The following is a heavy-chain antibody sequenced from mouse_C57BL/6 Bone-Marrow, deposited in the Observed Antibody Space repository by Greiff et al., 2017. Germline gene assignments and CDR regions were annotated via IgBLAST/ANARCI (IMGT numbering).Heavy chain of an antibody. D-gene: IGHD1-1*01. CDR3: APYYGSSPAWFAY. Sequence: VQLQQSVAELVRPGASVKLSCTASGFNIKNTYMHWVKQRPEQGLEWIGRIDPANGNTKYAPKFQGKATITADTSSNTAYLQLSSLTSEETAIYYCAPYYGSSPAWFAYWGQGTLVTVSA. CDR2: IDPANGNT. CDR1: GFNIKNTY. J-gene: IGHJ3*01. V-gene: IGHV14-3*01.